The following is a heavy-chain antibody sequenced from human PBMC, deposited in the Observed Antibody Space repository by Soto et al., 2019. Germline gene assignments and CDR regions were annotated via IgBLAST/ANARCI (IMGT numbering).Heavy chain of an antibody. Sequence: QVQLVQSGGEVKKPGASVKVSCKASGYTFTSYGISWVRQAPGQGLEWMGRISAYNGNTNYAQKLQGRVTMTTDTSTRTAYMGLRRRRSADTAVYSCARVVGALGHGFDPWGQGTLVTVSS. CDR3: ARVVGALGHGFDP. J-gene: IGHJ5*02. D-gene: IGHD1-26*01. CDR2: ISAYNGNT. V-gene: IGHV1-18*01. CDR1: GYTFTSYG.